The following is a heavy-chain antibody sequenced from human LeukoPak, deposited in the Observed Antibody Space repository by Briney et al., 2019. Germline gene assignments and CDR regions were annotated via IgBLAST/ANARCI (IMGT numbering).Heavy chain of an antibody. CDR2: IIPILGIA. V-gene: IGHV1-69*04. CDR1: RGTLSSYA. CDR3: ARGSRGYSGYDCDY. J-gene: IGHJ4*02. Sequence: SVKVSCKASRGTLSSYAISWVRQAPGQGLEWMGRIIPILGIANYAQKFQGRVTITADKSTSTAYMELSSLRSEDTAVYYCARGSRGYSGYDCDYWGQGTLVTVSS. D-gene: IGHD5-12*01.